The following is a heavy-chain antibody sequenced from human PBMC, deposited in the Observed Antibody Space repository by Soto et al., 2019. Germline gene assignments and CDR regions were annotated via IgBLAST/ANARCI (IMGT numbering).Heavy chain of an antibody. CDR3: ASRYDSSDY. D-gene: IGHD3-22*01. Sequence: QVQLVQSGAEVKKPGSSVKVSCKASGGTFSSYTISWVRHAPGQGLEWMGRIIPILGIANYAQKFQGRVTITADKSTSTAYRELSSLRSEDTAVYYCASRYDSSDYWGQGTLVTVSS. CDR1: GGTFSSYT. CDR2: IIPILGIA. V-gene: IGHV1-69*02. J-gene: IGHJ4*02.